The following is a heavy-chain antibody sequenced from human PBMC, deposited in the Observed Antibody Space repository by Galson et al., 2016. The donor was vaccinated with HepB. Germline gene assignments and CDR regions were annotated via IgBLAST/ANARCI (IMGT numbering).Heavy chain of an antibody. D-gene: IGHD3-10*01. CDR2: IYHDGRKK. CDR3: ARGVPPDY. V-gene: IGHV3-33*01. Sequence: SLRLSCAASGFNFSSYGMQWVRQAQGKGLEWVAAIYHDGRKKDYADSVEGRFTLSRDNSKNTLSLQMTSLRVEDTGVYYCARGVPPDYWGQGTLVAVSA. CDR1: GFNFSSYG. J-gene: IGHJ4*02.